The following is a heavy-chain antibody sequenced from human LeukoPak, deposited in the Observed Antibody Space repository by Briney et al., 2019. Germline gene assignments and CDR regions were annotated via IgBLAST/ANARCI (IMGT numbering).Heavy chain of an antibody. CDR1: DDNFATYG. J-gene: IGHJ5*02. V-gene: IGHV1-18*01. CDR2: INTYNGNT. CDR3: AREVWFGEILWLLDP. D-gene: IGHD3-10*01. Sequence: GASVKVSCRASDDNFATYGVTWVRQAPGQGLEWMGWINTYNGNTNYAQNFQGRVTLTTDTPTSTAYTELRNLRSDDTAVYYCAREVWFGEILWLLDPWGQGTLVTVSS.